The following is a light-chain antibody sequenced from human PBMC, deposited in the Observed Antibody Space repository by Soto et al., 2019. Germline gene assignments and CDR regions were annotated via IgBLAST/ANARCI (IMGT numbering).Light chain of an antibody. CDR1: QSVSSN. V-gene: IGKV3-15*01. Sequence: EIVMTQSPGTLSVSPGERAPLSCRASQSVSSNLAWYQQKPGQAPRLLIYGASTRATGIPARFSGSGSGTEFTLTISSLQSEDFAVYYCQQYNNWPPYTFGQGTRLEI. J-gene: IGKJ2*01. CDR2: GAS. CDR3: QQYNNWPPYT.